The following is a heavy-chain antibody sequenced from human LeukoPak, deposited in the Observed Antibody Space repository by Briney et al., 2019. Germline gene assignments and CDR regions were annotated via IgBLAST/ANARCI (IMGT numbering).Heavy chain of an antibody. Sequence: ASVKVSCKASGGTFSSYAISWVRQAPGQGLEWMGGIIPIFGTANYAQKFQGRVTITADKSTSTAYMELSSLRSEDTAVYYCARRAGSGWYGGYFDYWGQGTLVTVSS. CDR1: GGTFSSYA. J-gene: IGHJ4*02. CDR3: ARRAGSGWYGGYFDY. D-gene: IGHD6-19*01. CDR2: IIPIFGTA. V-gene: IGHV1-69*06.